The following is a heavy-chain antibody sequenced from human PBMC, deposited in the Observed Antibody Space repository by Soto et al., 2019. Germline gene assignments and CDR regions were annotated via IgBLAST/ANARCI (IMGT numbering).Heavy chain of an antibody. J-gene: IGHJ4*02. V-gene: IGHV4-59*01. CDR3: AGGGAVTTHFDY. Sequence: SETLSLTCTVSGGSISSYYWSWIRQPPGKGLEWIGYIYYSGSTNYNPSLKSRVTISVDTSKNQFSLKLSSVTAADTAVYYCAGGGAVTTHFDYWGQGTLVTVSS. D-gene: IGHD4-17*01. CDR1: GGSISSYY. CDR2: IYYSGST.